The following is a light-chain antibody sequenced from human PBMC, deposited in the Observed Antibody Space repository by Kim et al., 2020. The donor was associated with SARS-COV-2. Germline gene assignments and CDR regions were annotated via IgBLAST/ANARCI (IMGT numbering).Light chain of an antibody. J-gene: IGLJ3*02. CDR3: SSYAGSDNLV. CDR1: SSNIGGNYNY. Sequence: SVPISSTGTSSNIGGNYNYVSCYQQHPGKAPKRIIFVVSQRPSGVPDRFSGSKSGNTASLTVSGLQAEDESDYYCSSYAGSDNLVFGGGTQLTVL. CDR2: VVS. V-gene: IGLV2-8*01.